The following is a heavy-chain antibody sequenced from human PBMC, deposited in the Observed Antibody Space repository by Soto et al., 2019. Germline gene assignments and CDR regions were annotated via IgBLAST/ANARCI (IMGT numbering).Heavy chain of an antibody. CDR2: ISYDGSNK. CDR3: AKDIPRPHSSGWSDAFDI. Sequence: QVQLVESGGGVVQPGRSLRLSCAASGFTFSSYGMHWVRQAPGKGLEWVAVISYDGSNKYYADSVKGRFTISRDNSKNTLYLQMNSLRAEDTAVYYCAKDIPRPHSSGWSDAFDIWGQGTMVTVSS. J-gene: IGHJ3*02. V-gene: IGHV3-30*18. CDR1: GFTFSSYG. D-gene: IGHD6-19*01.